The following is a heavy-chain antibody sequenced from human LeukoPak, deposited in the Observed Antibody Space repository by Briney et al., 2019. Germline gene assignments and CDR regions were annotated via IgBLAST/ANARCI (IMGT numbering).Heavy chain of an antibody. J-gene: IGHJ3*02. D-gene: IGHD6-13*01. CDR1: DGSINGYY. V-gene: IGHV4-59*01. CDR3: ARHSGHSSTNDAFDI. CDR2: MYSGGTT. Sequence: SETLSLTCTVSDGSINGYYWSWIRQPPGKGLDWIGYMYSGGTTNYSPSLKSRVTISEDMSKNQFSLKLTSVTAADTAVYYCARHSGHSSTNDAFDIWGQGTMIIVSS.